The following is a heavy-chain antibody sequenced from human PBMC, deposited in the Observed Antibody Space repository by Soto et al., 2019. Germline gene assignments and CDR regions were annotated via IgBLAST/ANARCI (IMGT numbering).Heavy chain of an antibody. J-gene: IGHJ4*02. CDR1: GFTVSSNY. Sequence: GESLKISCAASGFTVSSNYMSWVRQAPGKGLEWVSVIYSGGSTYYADSVKGRFTISRDNSKNTLYLQMNSLRAEDTAVYYCARKSWGYFDYWGQGTLVTVSS. V-gene: IGHV3-53*01. D-gene: IGHD7-27*01. CDR2: IYSGGST. CDR3: ARKSWGYFDY.